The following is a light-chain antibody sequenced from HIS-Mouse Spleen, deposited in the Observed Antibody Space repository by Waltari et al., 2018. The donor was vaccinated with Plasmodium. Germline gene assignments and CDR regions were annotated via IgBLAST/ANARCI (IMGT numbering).Light chain of an antibody. J-gene: IGLJ2*01. V-gene: IGLV3-25*03. CDR1: ALPNQY. CDR3: QSADSSGTYRV. Sequence: SYELTQPPSVSVSPGQTARITCSGDALPNQYAYWYQQKPGQAPVLVIYKDSERPSGIPERFSGFSSGTTVTLTISGVQAEDEADYYCQSADSSGTYRVFGGGTKLTVL. CDR2: KDS.